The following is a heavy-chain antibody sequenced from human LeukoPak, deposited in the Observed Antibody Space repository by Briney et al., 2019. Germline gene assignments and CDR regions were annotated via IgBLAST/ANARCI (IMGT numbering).Heavy chain of an antibody. CDR2: ISSSSSYI. J-gene: IGHJ4*02. CDR3: AKPHFPGIAADFDY. V-gene: IGHV3-21*04. CDR1: GFTFSSYA. D-gene: IGHD6-13*01. Sequence: GGSLRLSCAASGFTFSSYAMSWVRQAPGKGLEWVSSISSSSSYIYYADSVKGRFTISRDNAKNTLYLQMNSLRAEDTAVYYCAKPHFPGIAADFDYWGQGTLVTVSS.